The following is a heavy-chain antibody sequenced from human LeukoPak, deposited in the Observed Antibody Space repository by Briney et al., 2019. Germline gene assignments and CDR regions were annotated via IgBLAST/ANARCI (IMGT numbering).Heavy chain of an antibody. CDR3: ARHGPEYYPLPRYYYYYYMDV. J-gene: IGHJ6*03. V-gene: IGHV4-34*01. Sequence: PSETLSLTCAVYGGSFSSSSYYWGWIRQPPGKGLEWIGEINHSGSTNYNPSLKSRVTISVDTSKNQFSLKLSSVTAADTAVYYCARHGPEYYPLPRYYYYYYMDVRGKGTTVTISS. CDR2: INHSGST. D-gene: IGHD3-10*01. CDR1: GGSFSSSSYY.